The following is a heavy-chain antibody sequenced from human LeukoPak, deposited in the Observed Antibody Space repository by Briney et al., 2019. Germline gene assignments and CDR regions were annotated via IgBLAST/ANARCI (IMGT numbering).Heavy chain of an antibody. J-gene: IGHJ6*04. Sequence: SETLSLTCTVSGGSISGYYWSWIRQPPGKGLEWIGYIYYSGSTNYNPSLKSRVTISVDTSKNQFSLKLSSVTAADTAVYYCALNEDVWGKGTTVTISS. CDR3: ALNEDV. V-gene: IGHV4-59*01. D-gene: IGHD1-1*01. CDR2: IYYSGST. CDR1: GGSISGYY.